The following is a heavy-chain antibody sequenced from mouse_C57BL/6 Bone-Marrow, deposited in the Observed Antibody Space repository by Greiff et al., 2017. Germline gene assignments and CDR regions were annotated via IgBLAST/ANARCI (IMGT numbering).Heavy chain of an antibody. J-gene: IGHJ1*03. CDR2: IRSKSNNYAT. V-gene: IGHV10-1*01. D-gene: IGHD2-5*01. CDR3: VRQNYSNWYFDV. Sequence: EVQLVESGGGLVQPKGSLKLSCAASGFSFNTYAMNWVRQAPGKGLEWVARIRSKSNNYATYYADSVKDRFTISRDDSESMLYLQMNNLKTENTAMYYCVRQNYSNWYFDVWGTGTTVTVSS. CDR1: GFSFNTYA.